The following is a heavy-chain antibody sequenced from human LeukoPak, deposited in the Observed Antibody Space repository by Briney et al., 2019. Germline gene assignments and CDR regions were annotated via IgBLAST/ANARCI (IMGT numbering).Heavy chain of an antibody. CDR3: VRGAGPGTPFD. CDR1: GFTFSLSW. CDR2: INYDARSR. Sequence: GGSLRLSCAASGFTFSLSWMHWVHQAPGKGLEWVSSINYDARSRTYADSVKGRLTISRDNAENTLFPQMNSLRVEDSAIYSCVRGAGPGTPFDWGQGILVTVSS. V-gene: IGHV3-74*01. J-gene: IGHJ1*01. D-gene: IGHD1-1*01.